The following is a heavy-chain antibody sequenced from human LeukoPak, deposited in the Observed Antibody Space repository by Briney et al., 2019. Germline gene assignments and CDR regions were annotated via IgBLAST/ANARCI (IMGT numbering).Heavy chain of an antibody. Sequence: HPGGSLRLSCAASGFTFSLYAMHWVRQAPGKGLEYVSAISSNGGSAYYANSVKGRFTISRDNSKDTLYLQMGSLRAEDMAIYYCAREERGLAINYWGQRTLVTVSS. D-gene: IGHD3-9*01. J-gene: IGHJ4*02. CDR1: GFTFSLYA. CDR3: AREERGLAINY. V-gene: IGHV3-64*01. CDR2: ISSNGGSA.